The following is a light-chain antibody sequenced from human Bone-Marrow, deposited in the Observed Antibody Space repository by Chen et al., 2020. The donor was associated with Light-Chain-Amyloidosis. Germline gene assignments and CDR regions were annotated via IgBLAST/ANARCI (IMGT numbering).Light chain of an antibody. V-gene: IGLV6-57*01. Sequence: NFMLTQPHSVSKSPGKTVIISCTRCSGSIATNYVQWYQQRPGSSPTTVIYEDDQRPSGVPDRFSGSIDRSSNSASLTISGLKTEDEADYYCQSYQGSSQGVFGGGTKLTVL. CDR2: EDD. J-gene: IGLJ3*02. CDR3: QSYQGSSQGV. CDR1: SGSIATNY.